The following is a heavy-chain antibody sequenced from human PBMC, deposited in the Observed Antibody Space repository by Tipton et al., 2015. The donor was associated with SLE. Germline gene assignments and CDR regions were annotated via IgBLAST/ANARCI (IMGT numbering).Heavy chain of an antibody. J-gene: IGHJ2*01. CDR2: INHSGST. D-gene: IGHD5-24*01. CDR1: GGSFSGYY. CDR3: ARGLKGWLQFKSWYFDL. Sequence: LRLSCAVYGGSFSGYYWSWIRQPPGKGLEWIGEINHSGSTNYNPSLKSRVTISVDTSKNQFSLKLSSVTAADTAVYYCARGLKGWLQFKSWYFDLWGRGTLVTVSS. V-gene: IGHV4-34*01.